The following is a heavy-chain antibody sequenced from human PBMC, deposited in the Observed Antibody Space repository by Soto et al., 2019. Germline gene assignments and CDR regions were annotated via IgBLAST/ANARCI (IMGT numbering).Heavy chain of an antibody. CDR2: IYYSGST. J-gene: IGHJ4*02. CDR3: ASVSDYGY. Sequence: TSETLSLTCTVSGGSISSSSYYWGWIRQPPGKGLEWIGSIYYSGSTYYNPSLKSRVTISVDTSKNQFSLKLSSVTAADTAVYYCASVSDYGYWGQGTLVTVSS. V-gene: IGHV4-39*01. D-gene: IGHD4-17*01. CDR1: GGSISSSSYY.